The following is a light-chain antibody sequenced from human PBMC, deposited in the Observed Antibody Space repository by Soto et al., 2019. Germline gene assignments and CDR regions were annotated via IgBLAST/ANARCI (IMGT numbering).Light chain of an antibody. Sequence: DIQMTQSPSSLSASVGDRVTITCRASQSISRYLNWYQQKPGTAPKIVIYAASSLQSGLPSRFSGSGSGTDFTLTISGLETEEFGTYYCEQSHSIPRTFGQGTKVEIK. CDR3: EQSHSIPRT. CDR1: QSISRY. CDR2: AAS. V-gene: IGKV1-39*01. J-gene: IGKJ1*01.